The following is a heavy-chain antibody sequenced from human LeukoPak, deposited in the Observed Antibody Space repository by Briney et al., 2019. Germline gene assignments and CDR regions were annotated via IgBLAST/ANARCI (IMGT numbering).Heavy chain of an antibody. CDR2: IHYSGSV. CDR1: GGSFSGYY. V-gene: IGHV4-34*01. J-gene: IGHJ4*02. D-gene: IGHD3-10*01. Sequence: KTSETLSLTCAVYGGSFSGYYWTWIRQPPGKGLEWIGEIHYSGSVTYNPSLETRVTISVDTSKNQFSLRINSVTAADTAVYYCARGQWFRAFWSRGTPVTVSS. CDR3: ARGQWFRAF.